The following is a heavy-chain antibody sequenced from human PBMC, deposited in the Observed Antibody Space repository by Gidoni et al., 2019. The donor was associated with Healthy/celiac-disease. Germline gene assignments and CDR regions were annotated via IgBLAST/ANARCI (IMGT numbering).Heavy chain of an antibody. J-gene: IGHJ4*02. CDR1: GFSLSTSGVG. CDR3: AQTLQFEWYFDY. D-gene: IGHD3-9*01. CDR2: IYWDDDK. V-gene: IGHV2-5*02. Sequence: QITLKESGPTLVKPTQTLTLTCTFSGFSLSTSGVGVGWIRQPPGKALEWLALIYWDDDKRYSPSLKSRLTITKDTSKNQVVLTMTNMDPVDTATYYCAQTLQFEWYFDYWGQGTLVTVSS.